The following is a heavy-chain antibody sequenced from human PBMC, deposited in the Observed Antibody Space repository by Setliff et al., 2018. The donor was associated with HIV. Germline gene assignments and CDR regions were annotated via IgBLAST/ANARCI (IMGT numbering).Heavy chain of an antibody. D-gene: IGHD2-2*01. CDR3: ARDPGGLYCRGTSCQGGCFDP. CDR1: SGYMSGHF. J-gene: IGHJ5*02. Sequence: KPSETLSLTCTVSSGYMSGHFWTWVRQTPGEGLEWIGNIYLGETTNYNPSLKSRATISVDTSKNQFSLNLSSVTAADTGVYFCARDPGGLYCRGTSCQGGCFDPWGQGTLVTVSS. V-gene: IGHV4-59*11. CDR2: IYLGETT.